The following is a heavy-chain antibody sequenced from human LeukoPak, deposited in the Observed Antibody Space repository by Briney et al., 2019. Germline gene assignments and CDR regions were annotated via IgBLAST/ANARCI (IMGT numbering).Heavy chain of an antibody. Sequence: GGSLRLSCAASGFTVSTSYMSWVRQAPGKGLEWVSSISSSSSYIYYADSVKGRFTISRDNAKNSLYLQMNSLRAEDTAVYYCATQGLEVLRFLEWLTTPAGYWGQGTLVTVSS. D-gene: IGHD3-3*01. J-gene: IGHJ4*02. CDR1: GFTVSTSY. CDR2: ISSSSSYI. V-gene: IGHV3-21*01. CDR3: ATQGLEVLRFLEWLTTPAGY.